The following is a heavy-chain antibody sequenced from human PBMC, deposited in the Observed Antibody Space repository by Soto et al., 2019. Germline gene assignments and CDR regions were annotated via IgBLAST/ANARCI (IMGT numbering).Heavy chain of an antibody. J-gene: IGHJ6*02. Sequence: KQSQTLSLTCAISGDSVSSNSAAWNWIRQSPSRGLEWLGRTYYRSKWYNDYAVSVKSRITINPDTSKNQFSLQLNSVTPEDTAVYYCARVLLWFGSQMGYGMDVWGQGTTVTVSS. CDR2: TYYRSKWYN. CDR1: GDSVSSNSAA. CDR3: ARVLLWFGSQMGYGMDV. D-gene: IGHD3-10*01. V-gene: IGHV6-1*01.